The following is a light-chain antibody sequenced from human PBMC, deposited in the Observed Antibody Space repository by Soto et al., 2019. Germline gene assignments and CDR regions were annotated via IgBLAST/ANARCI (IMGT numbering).Light chain of an antibody. Sequence: ETVMTQSPATLSVSPGERATLSCRASQSVSSNLAWYQQKPGQAPRLLICGASIRATGIPARFSGSGSGTEFTLTINSLQSEDFADYYCQQYNNSPLTFGGGTKV. J-gene: IGKJ4*01. CDR2: GAS. CDR3: QQYNNSPLT. V-gene: IGKV3D-15*01. CDR1: QSVSSN.